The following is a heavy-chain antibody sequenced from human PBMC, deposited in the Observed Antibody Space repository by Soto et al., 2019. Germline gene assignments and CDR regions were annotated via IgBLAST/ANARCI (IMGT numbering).Heavy chain of an antibody. CDR2: INAGNGNT. V-gene: IGHV1-3*01. CDR3: ARVGPGLAFDY. J-gene: IGHJ4*02. CDR1: GYTFTSYA. Sequence: QVQLVQSGAEVKKPGASVKVSCKASGYTFTSYAMHWVRQAPGQRLEWMGWINAGNGNTKYSQKFQGRVTITRDTAASTAYMELSSLRSEDTAVYYCARVGPGLAFDYWGQGTLVTVSS.